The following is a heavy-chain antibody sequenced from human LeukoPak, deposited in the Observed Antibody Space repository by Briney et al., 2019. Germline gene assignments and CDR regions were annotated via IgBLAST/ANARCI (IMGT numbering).Heavy chain of an antibody. CDR2: IYYSGST. Sequence: SETLSLTCTVSGGSISSGDYYWSWIRQPPGKGLEWIGYIYYSGSTYYNPSLKSRVTISVDTSKNQFSLKLSSVTAADTAVYYCARFVIGSTMYNWFDPWGQGTLVTVSS. D-gene: IGHD2-2*01. CDR3: ARFVIGSTMYNWFDP. CDR1: GGSISSGDYY. J-gene: IGHJ5*02. V-gene: IGHV4-30-4*01.